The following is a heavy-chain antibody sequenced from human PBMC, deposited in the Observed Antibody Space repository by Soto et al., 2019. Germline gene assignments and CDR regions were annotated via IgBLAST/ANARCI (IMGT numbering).Heavy chain of an antibody. V-gene: IGHV3-21*04. J-gene: IGHJ6*02. Sequence: VGSLSLSCAASGFTFSSYRLDWSRQAPGKGLEWVSFISSSNSYIYYSDPGKGRCTTSRDKSKNTLYLQMNSLSAEDKAVYYCANRGWVSVLRYFGWRGGMDVWGQGTTVTVSS. CDR3: ANRGWVSVLRYFGWRGGMDV. D-gene: IGHD3-9*01. CDR2: ISSSNSYI. CDR1: GFTFSSYR.